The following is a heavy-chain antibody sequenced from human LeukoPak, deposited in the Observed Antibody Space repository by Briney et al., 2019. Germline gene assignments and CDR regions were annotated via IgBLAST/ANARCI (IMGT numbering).Heavy chain of an antibody. Sequence: GGSLRLSCAASGFTFSSYAMSWGRQAPGKGLEWVSAISGSGGSTYYADSVKGRFNISRDNSKNTLYPQMNSLRAEDTAVYDCAKDMYPDSSGWSNYFDYWGQGTLVTVSA. V-gene: IGHV3-23*01. CDR3: AKDMYPDSSGWSNYFDY. J-gene: IGHJ4*02. CDR1: GFTFSSYA. D-gene: IGHD6-19*01. CDR2: ISGSGGST.